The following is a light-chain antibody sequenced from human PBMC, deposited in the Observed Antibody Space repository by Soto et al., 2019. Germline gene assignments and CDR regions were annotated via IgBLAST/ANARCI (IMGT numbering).Light chain of an antibody. Sequence: EVVLTQSPGTLSLSPGERATLSCRASQSVSRSYLAWYQQKPGQAPRLLIYIASSRATGIPDRFSGSGSGTDFTLIISRLEPEDFAMYYCQQYGSSPYTFGQGTKLEIK. J-gene: IGKJ2*01. CDR2: IAS. CDR1: QSVSRSY. V-gene: IGKV3-20*01. CDR3: QQYGSSPYT.